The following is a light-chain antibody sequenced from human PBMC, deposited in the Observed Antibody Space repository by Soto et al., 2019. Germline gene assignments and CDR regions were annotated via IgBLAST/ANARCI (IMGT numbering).Light chain of an antibody. Sequence: ETVTTQSPATLSVSPGEKATLSSRASQSVSSNLAWYQQKPGQAPRLLIYGASTRATGIPARFSGSGSGTEFTLTISSLQSEDFAVYYCQQYNNWPRTFGQGTKVDIK. V-gene: IGKV3-15*01. CDR3: QQYNNWPRT. CDR1: QSVSSN. J-gene: IGKJ1*01. CDR2: GAS.